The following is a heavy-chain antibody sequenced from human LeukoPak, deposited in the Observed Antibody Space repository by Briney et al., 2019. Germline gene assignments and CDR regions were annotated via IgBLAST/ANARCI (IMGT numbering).Heavy chain of an antibody. Sequence: PGGSLRLSCAASGFTVSNYDMSWVRQAPGKGLEWVSLIYSGGSSYYTDSVKGRFTISRDNSRNTLSLQMNSLRVEDTAVYYCARNREISTRDFEYWGQGILVTVSS. CDR1: GFTVSNYD. J-gene: IGHJ4*02. CDR2: IYSGGSS. V-gene: IGHV3-53*01. D-gene: IGHD1-14*01. CDR3: ARNREISTRDFEY.